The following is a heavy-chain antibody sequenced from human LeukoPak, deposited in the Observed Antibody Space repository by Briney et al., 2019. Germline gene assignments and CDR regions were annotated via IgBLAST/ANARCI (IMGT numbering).Heavy chain of an antibody. CDR3: ARGACGGDCYYDY. Sequence: ASVKVSCKASGYTFTSYAMHWVRQAPGQRLEWMGWINAGNGNTKYSQKFQGRVTITRDTSASTAYMELSSLRSEDTAVYYCARGACGGDCYYDYWGQGTLVTVSS. D-gene: IGHD2-21*02. CDR2: INAGNGNT. J-gene: IGHJ4*02. CDR1: GYTFTSYA. V-gene: IGHV1-3*01.